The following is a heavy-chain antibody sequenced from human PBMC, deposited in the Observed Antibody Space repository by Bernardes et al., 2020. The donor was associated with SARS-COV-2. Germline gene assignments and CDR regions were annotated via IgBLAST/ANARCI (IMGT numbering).Heavy chain of an antibody. CDR2: FDPEDGVT. Sequence: ASVKVSCKVSGYTLTKLSIHWVRQAPGKGLEWMGGFDPEDGVTIYAQKFQGRVTMTEDTSAGTAYMDLTTLRSDDTAIYYCATYKFREQDVPEFWGQGTMVTVSS. CDR3: ATYKFREQDVPEF. D-gene: IGHD3-10*01. J-gene: IGHJ3*01. CDR1: GYTLTKLS. V-gene: IGHV1-24*01.